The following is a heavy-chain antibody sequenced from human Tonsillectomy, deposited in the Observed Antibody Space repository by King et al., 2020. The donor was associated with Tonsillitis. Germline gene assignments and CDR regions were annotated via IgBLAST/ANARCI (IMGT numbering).Heavy chain of an antibody. V-gene: IGHV3-9*01. Sequence: VQLVESGGGLVQPGRSLRLSCAASGFTFDDYAMNWVRQAPGKGLEWVSGISWNSGSIGYADSVKGRFTISRDNAKNSLYLQMNSLRADDTALYYCAKAKGVTVGATIRTDAFDIWGQGTMVTVSS. CDR3: AKAKGVTVGATIRTDAFDI. J-gene: IGHJ3*02. CDR1: GFTFDDYA. D-gene: IGHD5-12*01. CDR2: ISWNSGSI.